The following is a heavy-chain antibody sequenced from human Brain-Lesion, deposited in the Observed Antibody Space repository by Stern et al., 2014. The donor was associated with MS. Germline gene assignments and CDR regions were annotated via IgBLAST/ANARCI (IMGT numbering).Heavy chain of an antibody. CDR1: GDSISSGDNY. V-gene: IGHV4-30-4*01. Sequence: VQLLESGPGLVKPSQTLSLPCNVSGDSISSGDNYWSWLRPSPGKGLEWIVYIYYIGSTFYNPSLKSRVSISVDTSQNQFSLSLSSVTAADTAVYYCARGESSRYYYYFDDWGQGTLVTVSS. CDR3: ARGESSRYYYYFDD. D-gene: IGHD3-22*01. CDR2: IYYIGST. J-gene: IGHJ4*02.